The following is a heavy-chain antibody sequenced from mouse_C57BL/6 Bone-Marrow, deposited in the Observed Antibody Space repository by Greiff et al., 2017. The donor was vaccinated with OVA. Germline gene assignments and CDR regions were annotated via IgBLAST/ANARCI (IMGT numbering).Heavy chain of an antibody. CDR1: GYTFTSYG. CDR3: ATRQLRLRSPFDY. Sequence: QVQLKESGAELARPGASVKLSCKASGYTFTSYGISWVKQRTGQGLEWIGEIYPRSGNTYYNEKFKGKATLTADKSSSTAYMELRSLTSEDSAVYFCATRQLRLRSPFDYWGQGTTLTVSS. D-gene: IGHD3-2*02. J-gene: IGHJ2*01. CDR2: IYPRSGNT. V-gene: IGHV1-81*01.